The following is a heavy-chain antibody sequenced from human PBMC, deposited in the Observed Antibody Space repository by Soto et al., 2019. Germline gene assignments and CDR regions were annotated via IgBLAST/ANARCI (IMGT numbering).Heavy chain of an antibody. CDR2: ISGSGGST. CDR3: AKDHGSRGWYTNWVDP. Sequence: PGGSLRLSCAASGFTFSSYAMSWVRQAPGKGLEWVSAISGSGGSTYYADSVKGRFTISRDNSKNTLYLQMNSLRAEDTAVYYCAKDHGSRGWYTNWVDPWGQGTRVS. CDR1: GFTFSSYA. V-gene: IGHV3-23*01. J-gene: IGHJ5*02. D-gene: IGHD6-19*01.